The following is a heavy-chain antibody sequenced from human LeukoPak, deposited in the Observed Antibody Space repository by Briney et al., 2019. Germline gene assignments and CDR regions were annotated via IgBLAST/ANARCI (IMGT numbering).Heavy chain of an antibody. V-gene: IGHV4-34*01. Sequence: PSETLSLTCAVYGGSFSGYYWSWIRRPPGKGLEWIGEINHSGSTNYNPSLKSRVAISVDTSKNQFSLKLSSVTAADTAVYYCARGNFDYWGQGTLVTVSS. J-gene: IGHJ4*02. CDR1: GGSFSGYY. CDR3: ARGNFDY. CDR2: INHSGST.